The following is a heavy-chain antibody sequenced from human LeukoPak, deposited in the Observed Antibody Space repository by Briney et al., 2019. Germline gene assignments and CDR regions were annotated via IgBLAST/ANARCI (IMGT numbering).Heavy chain of an antibody. Sequence: PGGSLRLSCAASGFTFSSYSMNWVRQAPGKGLEWVSYISSSSSTIYYADSVKGRFTISRDNAKNSLYLQMNSLRDEDTAVYYCARVAGTIRIWPQPFGDGMDVWGQGTTVTVSS. D-gene: IGHD3-16*01. J-gene: IGHJ6*02. CDR3: ARVAGTIRIWPQPFGDGMDV. CDR2: ISSSSSTI. CDR1: GFTFSSYS. V-gene: IGHV3-48*02.